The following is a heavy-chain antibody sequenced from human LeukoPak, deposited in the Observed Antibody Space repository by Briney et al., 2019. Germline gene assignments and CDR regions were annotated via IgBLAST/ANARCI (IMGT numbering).Heavy chain of an antibody. CDR3: AREARHSSRSYPCDK. D-gene: IGHD6-13*01. V-gene: IGHV6-1*01. Sequence: SQTLTLTCAVSGFSFSTSGAIWVWIRQSPSRGLEWLGRTYYRSKWYNDSAVSVKSRINVIPDTSRNQFSLQLNSVTPDDTAVYYGAREARHSSRSYPCDKWGQGTPVTVSS. CDR2: TYYRSKWYN. J-gene: IGHJ4*02. CDR1: GFSFSTSGAI.